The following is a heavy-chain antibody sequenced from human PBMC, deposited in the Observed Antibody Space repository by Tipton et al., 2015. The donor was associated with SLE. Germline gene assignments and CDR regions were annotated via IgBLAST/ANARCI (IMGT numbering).Heavy chain of an antibody. D-gene: IGHD6-13*01. Sequence: TLSLTCTVSGGSISSSSYYWGWIRQPPGKGLEWIGSIYYSGSTYYNPSLKSRVTISVDTSKNQFSLKLSPVTAADTAVYYCARHEYSSSWYGGYFDYWGQGTLVTVSS. CDR1: GGSISSSSYY. CDR3: ARHEYSSSWYGGYFDY. V-gene: IGHV4-39*01. CDR2: IYYSGST. J-gene: IGHJ4*02.